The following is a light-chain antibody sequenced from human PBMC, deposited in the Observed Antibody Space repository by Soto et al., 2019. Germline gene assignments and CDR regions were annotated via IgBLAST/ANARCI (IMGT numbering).Light chain of an antibody. V-gene: IGKV1-5*03. CDR2: KAS. CDR1: QSISSL. J-gene: IGKJ5*01. CDR3: QQYNSYPRT. Sequence: DIQMTQSPSTLSASVGDRVTITCRASQSISSLLAWYQQKPGRAPTLLIYKASTLESGVPSRFSGSTSGTEFTLTISSLQPDDFATYYCQQYNSYPRTFGQGTRLEIK.